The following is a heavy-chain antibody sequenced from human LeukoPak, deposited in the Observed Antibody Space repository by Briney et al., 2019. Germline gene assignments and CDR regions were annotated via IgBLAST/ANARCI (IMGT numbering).Heavy chain of an antibody. CDR1: GVTFSRYA. V-gene: IGHV3-23*01. D-gene: IGHD5-18*01. J-gene: IGHJ4*02. Sequence: GGSLRLSCVASGVTFSRYAINWVRQAPGKGLEWVSAISATGRRTDYAGSVKGRFSISRDNSKNTLYLQMHSLRAEDTAVYYCAINLRGGYNYGHGDYWGQGTLVTVSS. CDR3: AINLRGGYNYGHGDY. CDR2: ISATGRRT.